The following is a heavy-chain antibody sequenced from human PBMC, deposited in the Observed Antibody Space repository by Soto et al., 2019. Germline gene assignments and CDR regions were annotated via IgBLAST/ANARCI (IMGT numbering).Heavy chain of an antibody. J-gene: IGHJ6*02. V-gene: IGHV4-34*01. CDR3: ARDGGIFGVVIRPLNYYYGMDV. D-gene: IGHD3-3*01. Sequence: PSETLSLTCAVYGGSFSGYYWSWIRQPPGKGLEWIGEINHSGSTNYNPSLKSRVTISVDTSKNQFSLKLSSVTAADTAVYYCARDGGIFGVVIRPLNYYYGMDVWGQGTTVTVSS. CDR1: GGSFSGYY. CDR2: INHSGST.